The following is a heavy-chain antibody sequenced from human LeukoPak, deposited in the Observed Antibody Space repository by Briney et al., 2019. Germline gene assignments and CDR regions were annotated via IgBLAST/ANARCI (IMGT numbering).Heavy chain of an antibody. CDR2: IRSQTAGGTT. V-gene: IGHV3-15*07. CDR1: GFTFSSYG. Sequence: GGSLRLSCGASGFTFSSYGMNWVRQAPGKGLEWVGRIRSQTAGGTTDFAAPVKGRFSISRDDSKNSLYLQMNSLTSEDTAVYYCAHGSAQYYEYWGQGTLVTVSS. J-gene: IGHJ1*01. CDR3: AHGSAQYYEY. D-gene: IGHD2-15*01.